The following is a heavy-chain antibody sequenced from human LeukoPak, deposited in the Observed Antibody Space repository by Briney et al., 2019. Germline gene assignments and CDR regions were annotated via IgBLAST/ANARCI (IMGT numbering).Heavy chain of an antibody. D-gene: IGHD2-15*01. CDR2: ISRSSSTI. CDR1: GFTFSS. J-gene: IGHJ4*02. V-gene: IGHV3-48*01. Sequence: PGGSLRLSCAASGFTFSSMNWVRQAPGKGLEWVSFISRSSSTIYYADSVKGRFTISRDNSKNTLYLQMNSLRAEDTAVYYCGVFEWGYYFDYWGQGTLVTVSS. CDR3: GVFEWGYYFDY.